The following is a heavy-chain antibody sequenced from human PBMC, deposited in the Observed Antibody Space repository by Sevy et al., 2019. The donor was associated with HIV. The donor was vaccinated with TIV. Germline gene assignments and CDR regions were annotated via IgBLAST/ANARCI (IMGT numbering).Heavy chain of an antibody. CDR1: GFTFSSYG. J-gene: IGHJ3*01. CDR2: IWYDGSNK. V-gene: IGHV3-33*01. Sequence: GGCLRLSCAASGFTFSSYGMHWVRQAPGKGLEWVAVIWYDGSNKYYADSVKGRFTISRDNSKNTLYLQMYSLRAEDTAVYYCARDQGQWLVRRGGAFDFWGQGTMVTVSS. D-gene: IGHD6-19*01. CDR3: ARDQGQWLVRRGGAFDF.